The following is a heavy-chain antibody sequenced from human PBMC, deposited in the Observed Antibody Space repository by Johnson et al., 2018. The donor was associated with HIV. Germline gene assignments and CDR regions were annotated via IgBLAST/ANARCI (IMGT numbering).Heavy chain of an antibody. CDR2: ITSSGSTI. V-gene: IGHV3-11*04. J-gene: IGHJ3*02. D-gene: IGHD6-6*01. Sequence: QVQLVESGGGLVKPGGSLRLSCAASGFTFSDYYMSWIRQAPGKGLEWVYYITSSGSTIYYADSVKGRFTISRDNAKNSLYLQMNSLRPEDTAIYYCVREGYSSSSDAFDIWGQGTMVTVSS. CDR3: VREGYSSSSDAFDI. CDR1: GFTFSDYY.